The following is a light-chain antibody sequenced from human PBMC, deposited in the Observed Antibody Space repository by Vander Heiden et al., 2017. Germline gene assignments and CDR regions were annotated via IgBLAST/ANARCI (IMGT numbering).Light chain of an antibody. CDR2: GNN. CDR1: SSNIGAGYD. J-gene: IGLJ1*01. V-gene: IGLV1-40*01. Sequence: QSVLTQPPSVSGAPGQRVTICCTGTSSNIGAGYDVYWYQPLPGTAPKLLIYGNNNRPSGVPDRFSGSKSGTSASLAITGLQAEDEADYYCQSYDSGPYVFGTGTRVTVL. CDR3: QSYDSGPYV.